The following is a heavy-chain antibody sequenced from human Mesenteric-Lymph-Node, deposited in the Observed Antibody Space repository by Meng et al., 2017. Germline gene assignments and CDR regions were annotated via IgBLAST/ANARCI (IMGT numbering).Heavy chain of an antibody. V-gene: IGHV3-48*04. CDR1: GFTFSSYW. D-gene: IGHD4-17*01. J-gene: IGHJ4*02. Sequence: GESLKISCAASGFTFSSYWMSWVRQAPGKGLEWVSYISSSGSTIYYADSVKGRFTISRDNAKNSLYLQMNSLRAEDTAVYYCARGGGGDYGDYVFDYWGQGTLVTVSS. CDR3: ARGGGGDYGDYVFDY. CDR2: ISSSGSTI.